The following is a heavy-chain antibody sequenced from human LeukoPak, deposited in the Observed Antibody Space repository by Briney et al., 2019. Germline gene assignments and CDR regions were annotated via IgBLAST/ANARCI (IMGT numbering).Heavy chain of an antibody. V-gene: IGHV4-59*08. Sequence: SETLSLTCSVSGGSVSSYYWSWIRQPPGKGLEWIGYIYDIGSTKYNPSLKSRVTMSVDTSKNQFSLKLSSVTAADTAVYHCARSYYYDSSGYLNHWFDPWGQGTLVTVSS. CDR1: GGSVSSYY. CDR3: ARSYYYDSSGYLNHWFDP. D-gene: IGHD3-22*01. CDR2: IYDIGST. J-gene: IGHJ5*02.